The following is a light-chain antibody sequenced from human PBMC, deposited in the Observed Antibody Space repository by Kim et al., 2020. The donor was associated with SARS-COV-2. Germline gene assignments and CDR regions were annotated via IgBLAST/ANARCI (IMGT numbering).Light chain of an antibody. J-gene: IGKJ1*01. CDR1: QSITSW. V-gene: IGKV1-5*03. Sequence: DIQMTQSPSTRSASVGDRVTITCRASQSITSWLAWYQQKRGKAPKLLIYRASSLENGVTSRFSGSGSGTEFTLTISSLQPDDFGTYYCQQYSSYPRTFGQGTKVDIK. CDR2: RAS. CDR3: QQYSSYPRT.